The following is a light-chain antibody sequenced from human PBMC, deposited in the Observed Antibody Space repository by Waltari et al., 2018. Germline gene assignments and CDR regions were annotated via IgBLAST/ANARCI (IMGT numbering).Light chain of an antibody. CDR2: DDS. CDR1: NIGSER. Sequence: YVLTQPPSVSVSPGKTATIPCGVDNIGSERVHWYQQKPGQAPVLGVHDDSDRPPGIPERFSGSNSGNTATLSISRVEAGDEADYYCQVWAGTSDHVVFGGGTKLTVL. V-gene: IGLV3-21*03. CDR3: QVWAGTSDHVV. J-gene: IGLJ3*02.